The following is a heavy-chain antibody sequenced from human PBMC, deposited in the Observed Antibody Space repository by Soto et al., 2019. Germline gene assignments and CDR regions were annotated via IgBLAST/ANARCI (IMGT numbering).Heavy chain of an antibody. D-gene: IGHD6-19*01. V-gene: IGHV3-15*01. Sequence: GGSLRLSCAASGFTFSNAWMSWVRQAPGKGLEWVGRIKSKTDGGTTDYAAPVKGRFTISRDDSKNTLYLQMNSLKTEDTAVYYCVTGWRGDYYYYMDVWGKGTTVTVSS. CDR1: GFTFSNAW. J-gene: IGHJ6*03. CDR2: IKSKTDGGTT. CDR3: VTGWRGDYYYYMDV.